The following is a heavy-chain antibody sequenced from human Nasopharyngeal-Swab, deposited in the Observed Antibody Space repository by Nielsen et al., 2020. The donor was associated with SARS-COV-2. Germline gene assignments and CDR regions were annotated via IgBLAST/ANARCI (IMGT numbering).Heavy chain of an antibody. Sequence: SVKVSCKASGYTFTGYYMHWVRQAPGQGLEWMGGIIPIFGTANYAQKFQGRATITADESTSTAYMELSSLRSEDTAVYYCARSIVPGYSSSWAPGSFDYWGQGTLVTVSS. CDR3: ARSIVPGYSSSWAPGSFDY. J-gene: IGHJ4*02. V-gene: IGHV1-69*13. D-gene: IGHD6-13*01. CDR1: GYTFTGYY. CDR2: IIPIFGTA.